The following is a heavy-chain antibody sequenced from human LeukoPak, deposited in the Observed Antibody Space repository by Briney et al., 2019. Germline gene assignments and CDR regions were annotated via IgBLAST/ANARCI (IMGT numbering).Heavy chain of an antibody. V-gene: IGHV3-73*01. CDR2: IRSKAHNYAT. D-gene: IGHD5/OR15-5a*01. Sequence: GGSLRLSCAASGFTFSGSAMHWDRQASGKGLEWVGRIRSKAHNYATAYAASVKGRFTLSRDDSENTAFLQMNSLRTEDTAVYYCTPVVGDMVFTNAYWGQGTLVTVSS. CDR1: GFTFSGSA. CDR3: TPVVGDMVFTNAY. J-gene: IGHJ4*02.